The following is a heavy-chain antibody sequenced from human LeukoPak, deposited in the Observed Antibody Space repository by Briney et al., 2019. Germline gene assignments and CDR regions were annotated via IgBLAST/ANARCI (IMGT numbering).Heavy chain of an antibody. D-gene: IGHD6-13*01. Sequence: GGSLRLSCAASGFTFSSYSMNWVRQAPGKGLEWVSYISSSSSYIYYADSVKGRFTISRDNAKNSLYLQMNSLRAEDTAVYYCARAPGYRSFLDYWGQGTLVTVSS. V-gene: IGHV3-21*05. J-gene: IGHJ4*02. CDR3: ARAPGYRSFLDY. CDR1: GFTFSSYS. CDR2: ISSSSSYI.